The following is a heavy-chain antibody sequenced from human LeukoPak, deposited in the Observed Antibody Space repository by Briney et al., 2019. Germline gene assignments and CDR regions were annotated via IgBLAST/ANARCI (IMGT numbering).Heavy chain of an antibody. CDR3: ATGAQYGLREIPYFYYLHV. J-gene: IGHJ6*03. CDR1: GYTFTGYY. CDR2: INPNSGGT. D-gene: IGHD1-1*01. Sequence: ASVKVSCKASGYTFTGYYMHWVRQAPGQGLEWMGWINPNSGGTNYAQKFQGWVTMTRDTSITTAYMELSRPTSDDTAVYYCATGAQYGLREIPYFYYLHVWGKGTAVTVSS. V-gene: IGHV1-2*04.